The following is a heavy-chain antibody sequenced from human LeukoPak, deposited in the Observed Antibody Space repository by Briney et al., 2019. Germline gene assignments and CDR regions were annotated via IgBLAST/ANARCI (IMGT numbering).Heavy chain of an antibody. V-gene: IGHV3-73*01. Sequence: GGSLRLSCAASGFTFSVSTIHWVRQASGKGLEWVGRIRSKPNFYATAYAASVKGRFTISRDDSKNTAYLQMNNVKAEDTAVYYCTRLGYGIWGQGTMVTVS. CDR3: TRLGYGI. D-gene: IGHD1-1*01. CDR2: IRSKPNFYAT. J-gene: IGHJ3*02. CDR1: GFTFSVST.